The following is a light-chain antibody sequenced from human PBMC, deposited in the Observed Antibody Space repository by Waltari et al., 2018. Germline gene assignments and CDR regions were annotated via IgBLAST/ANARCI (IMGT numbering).Light chain of an antibody. Sequence: QSALTQPASMSGSPGQSITISCTSTTTDFVSWYQHLPGKAPSLLIYEGSTRPSGLPGPFSGSQSGNTASLTISGLEFDDQATYYCCSSSGGGTWVFGGGTELAVL. V-gene: IGLV2-23*01. CDR2: EGS. CDR3: CSSSGGGTWV. CDR1: TTDF. J-gene: IGLJ3*02.